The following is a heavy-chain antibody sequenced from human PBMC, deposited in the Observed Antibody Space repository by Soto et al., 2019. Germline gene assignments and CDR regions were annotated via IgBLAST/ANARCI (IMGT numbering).Heavy chain of an antibody. CDR2: FSGSDLSGRGGYT. D-gene: IGHD4-4*01. Sequence: EVHLLESGGGLVQPGGSLRLSCAASGFTISLYGMSWVRRAPGKGLEWVAAFSGSDLSGRGGYTYYADSVKGRFTVSRNQSKNQGYLDLDSPRAEDTAVFFCVGSYSDYVEYFEHWGQGNQVTVSS. CDR3: VGSYSDYVEYFEH. V-gene: IGHV3-23*01. CDR1: GFTISLYG. J-gene: IGHJ1*01.